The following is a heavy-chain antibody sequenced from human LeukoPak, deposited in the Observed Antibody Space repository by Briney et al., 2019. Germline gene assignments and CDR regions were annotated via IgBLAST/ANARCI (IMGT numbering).Heavy chain of an antibody. D-gene: IGHD6-13*01. Sequence: GGSLRLSCAASGFTFSNYGIHWVRQAPGKGLEWAAVIWSDGINKYYVDSVKGRFTISRDNSKNTLYLQMNSLRADDTAVYYCARSTYSSSSYYFDYWGQGTLVTVSS. CDR3: ARSTYSSSSYYFDY. CDR1: GFTFSNYG. CDR2: IWSDGINK. V-gene: IGHV3-33*01. J-gene: IGHJ4*02.